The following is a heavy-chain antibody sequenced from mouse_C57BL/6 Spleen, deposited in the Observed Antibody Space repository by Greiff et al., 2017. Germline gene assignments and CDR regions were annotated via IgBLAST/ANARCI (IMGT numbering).Heavy chain of an antibody. CDR1: GYAFTNYL. CDR2: INPGSGGT. Sequence: QVQLQQSGAELVRPGTSVKVSCKASGYAFTNYLIEWVKQRPGQGLEWIGVINPGSGGTNYNEKFKGKATLTADKSSSTAYMQLSSLTSEDSAVYFCAGEGPITTVVARWAMDYWGQGTSVTVSS. V-gene: IGHV1-54*01. CDR3: AGEGPITTVVARWAMDY. D-gene: IGHD1-1*01. J-gene: IGHJ4*01.